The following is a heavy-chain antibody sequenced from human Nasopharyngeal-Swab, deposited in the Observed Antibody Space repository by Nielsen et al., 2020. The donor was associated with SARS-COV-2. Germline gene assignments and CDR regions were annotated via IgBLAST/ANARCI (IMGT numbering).Heavy chain of an antibody. D-gene: IGHD4-17*01. CDR1: GGSFSGNY. J-gene: IGHJ4*02. Sequence: SETLSVTCAVYGGSFSGNYWSRISQPPGKGLEWIGEINQSGSTNYNPSLKNRGTISVDTSKNQFSLKLSSVTAADTAVYYCARGNGAFDYWGQGTLVTVSS. CDR2: INQSGST. V-gene: IGHV4-34*01. CDR3: ARGNGAFDY.